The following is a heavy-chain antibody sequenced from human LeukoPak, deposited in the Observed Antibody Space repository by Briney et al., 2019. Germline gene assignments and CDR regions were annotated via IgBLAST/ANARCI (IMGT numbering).Heavy chain of an antibody. CDR1: GGSISSYY. J-gene: IGHJ5*02. Sequence: PSETLSLTCTVSGGSISSYYWSWIRQPPGKGLKWIGYIYYSGSTNYNPSLTSRVTISVDTSKNQFSLKLSSVTAADTAVYYCARTGRGTWWFGPWGQGTLVTVSS. D-gene: IGHD1-7*01. CDR2: IYYSGST. CDR3: ARTGRGTWWFGP. V-gene: IGHV4-59*01.